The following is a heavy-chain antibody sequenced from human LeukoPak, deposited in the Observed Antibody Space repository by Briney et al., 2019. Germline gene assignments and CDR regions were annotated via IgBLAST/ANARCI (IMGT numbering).Heavy chain of an antibody. Sequence: SETLSLTCTVSGGSISSSSYFWGWIRQTPGKGLEWIGSISYSGSTYYNPSLNSRVTISVDTSNNHFSLKLRSVTASDTAVYYCVTEGEASDTGLSHVNFDSWGQGILASVSS. D-gene: IGHD5-18*01. CDR1: GGSISSSSYF. CDR3: VTEGEASDTGLSHVNFDS. V-gene: IGHV4-39*02. CDR2: ISYSGST. J-gene: IGHJ4*02.